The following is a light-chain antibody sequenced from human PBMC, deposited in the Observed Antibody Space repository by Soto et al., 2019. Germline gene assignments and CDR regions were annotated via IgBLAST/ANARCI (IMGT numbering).Light chain of an antibody. CDR2: GVS. V-gene: IGKV3-20*01. J-gene: IGKJ1*01. CDR3: HQRQRWPRT. Sequence: EIVLTQSPGTLSLSPGERATLSCRASQSVSRNYLVWYQQKPGQAPRLLIHGVSSRATGIPDRFSGSGSGTDFTLTITSLEPEDFAFYYCHQRQRWPRTFGQGTKVDIK. CDR1: QSVSRNY.